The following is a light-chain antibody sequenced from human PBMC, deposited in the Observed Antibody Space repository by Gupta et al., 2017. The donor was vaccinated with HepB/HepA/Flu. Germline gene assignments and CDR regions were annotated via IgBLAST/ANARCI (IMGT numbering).Light chain of an antibody. V-gene: IGLV1-40*01. Sequence: QSLLTQPPSVSGAPGQRVTISCTGSSSNIGAGYDVHWYQQLPGTAPKLRIYRNINRPSGVPDRFSGSNSGTSASLAITGLQAEDEAEYYCQSYDSSLSGLYVFGTGTEVTVL. CDR1: SSNIGAGYD. CDR3: QSYDSSLSGLYV. J-gene: IGLJ1*01. CDR2: RNI.